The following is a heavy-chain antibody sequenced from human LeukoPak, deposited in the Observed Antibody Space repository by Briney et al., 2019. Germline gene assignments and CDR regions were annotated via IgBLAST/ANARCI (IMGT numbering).Heavy chain of an antibody. CDR1: GFTFTTYW. V-gene: IGHV3-48*04. CDR3: ARDAAITTWFDY. D-gene: IGHD3-22*01. Sequence: PGGPLRLSCAASGFTFTTYWMSWVRQAPGKGLEWVSYISSSGSTIYYADSVKGRFTISRDNAKNSLYLQMNSLRAEDTAVYYCARDAAITTWFDYWGQGTLVTVSS. J-gene: IGHJ4*02. CDR2: ISSSGSTI.